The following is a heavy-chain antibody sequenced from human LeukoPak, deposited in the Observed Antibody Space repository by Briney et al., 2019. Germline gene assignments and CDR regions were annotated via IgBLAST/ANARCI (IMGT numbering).Heavy chain of an antibody. CDR2: IYTSGST. CDR1: GGSISSYY. V-gene: IGHV4-4*07. Sequence: SAPLSLTCAVSGGSISSYYWSWIRPPAGKGLEWIGRIYTSGSTNYNPSLKSRVTMSVDTSKNQFSLKLSSVTAADTAVYYCAREGVVAGYFDYWGQGTLVTVSS. J-gene: IGHJ4*02. CDR3: AREGVVAGYFDY. D-gene: IGHD6-19*01.